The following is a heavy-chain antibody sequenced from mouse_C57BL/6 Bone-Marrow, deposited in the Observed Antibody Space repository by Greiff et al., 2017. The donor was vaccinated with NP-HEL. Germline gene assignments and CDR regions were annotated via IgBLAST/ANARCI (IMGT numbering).Heavy chain of an antibody. J-gene: IGHJ1*03. CDR1: GYTFTSYG. CDR3: ARGVYGYDGYFDV. Sequence: QVHVKQSGAELARPGASVKLSCKASGYTFTSYGISWVKQRTGQGLEWIGEIYPRSGNTYYNEKFKGKATLTADKSSSTAYMELRSLTSEDSAVYFCARGVYGYDGYFDVWGTGTTVTVSS. CDR2: IYPRSGNT. D-gene: IGHD2-2*01. V-gene: IGHV1-81*01.